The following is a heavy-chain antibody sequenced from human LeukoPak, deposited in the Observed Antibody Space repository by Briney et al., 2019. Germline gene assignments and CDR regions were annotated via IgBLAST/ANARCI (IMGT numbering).Heavy chain of an antibody. CDR2: IKQDGSDK. D-gene: IGHD3-10*01. CDR1: GFTFSSYC. J-gene: IGHJ4*02. CDR3: ARVSSSRELLFKY. V-gene: IGHV3-7*01. Sequence: GGSLRRSCAASGFTFSSYCMSWVRQAPGKGLEWVANIKQDGSDKYYVDSEKGRFTISRDNAKNSLYLQMNSLRAEDTAVYYCARVSSSRELLFKYWGQGTLVTVSS.